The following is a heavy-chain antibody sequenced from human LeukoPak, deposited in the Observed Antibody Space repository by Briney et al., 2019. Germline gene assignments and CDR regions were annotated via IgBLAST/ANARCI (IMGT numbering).Heavy chain of an antibody. Sequence: GASVKVSCKASGYTFTSYAISWVRQAPGQGLEWMGWISTYNGNTNYAQKLQGRVTMTTDTSTSTAYMELRSLRSYDTAVYYCARAGIGYCSSTSCYEFDYWGQGTLVTVSS. V-gene: IGHV1-18*01. J-gene: IGHJ4*02. CDR1: GYTFTSYA. CDR2: ISTYNGNT. CDR3: ARAGIGYCSSTSCYEFDY. D-gene: IGHD2-2*01.